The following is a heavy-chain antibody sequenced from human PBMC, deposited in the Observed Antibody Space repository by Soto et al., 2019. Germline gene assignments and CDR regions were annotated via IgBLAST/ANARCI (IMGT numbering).Heavy chain of an antibody. CDR2: INAGNGDT. V-gene: IGHV1-3*01. CDR1: GYIFTNYA. CDR3: ARGYCSSTSCQYYFDY. J-gene: IGHJ4*02. D-gene: IGHD2-2*01. Sequence: ASVKVSCKASGYIFTNYAIHWVRQAPGQRLEWMGWINAGNGDTKYSQKFQGRVTITRDTSAGTAYMELSSLRSEDTALYSCARGYCSSTSCQYYFDYWGQGSMVTVSS.